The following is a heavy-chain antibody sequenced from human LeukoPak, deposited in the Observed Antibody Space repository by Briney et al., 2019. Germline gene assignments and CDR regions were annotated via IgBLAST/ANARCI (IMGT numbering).Heavy chain of an antibody. CDR3: ARDPTPSSWYGLDPEYFQH. CDR2: INVYNGNT. Sequence: ASVKVSCKASGYTFTSYGISWVRQAPGQGREWMGWINVYNGNTNYAQKLQGRVTITTDTSTSTAYMELRSLRSDDTAVYYCARDPTPSSWYGLDPEYFQHWSQGTLVTVSS. CDR1: GYTFTSYG. J-gene: IGHJ1*01. V-gene: IGHV1-18*04. D-gene: IGHD6-13*01.